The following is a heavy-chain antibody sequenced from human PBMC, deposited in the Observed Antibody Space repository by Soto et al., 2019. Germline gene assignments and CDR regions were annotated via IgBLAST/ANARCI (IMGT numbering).Heavy chain of an antibody. D-gene: IGHD3-22*01. V-gene: IGHV3-23*01. CDR1: GFTFSSYA. CDR2: ISGSGGST. Sequence: GGSLRLSCAASGFTFSSYAMSWVRQAPGKGLEWVSAISGSGGSTYYADSVKGRFTISRDNSKNTLYLQMNSLRAEDTAVYYCAKVPGYYDSSGAGGYFDHWGQGTLVTVSS. J-gene: IGHJ4*02. CDR3: AKVPGYYDSSGAGGYFDH.